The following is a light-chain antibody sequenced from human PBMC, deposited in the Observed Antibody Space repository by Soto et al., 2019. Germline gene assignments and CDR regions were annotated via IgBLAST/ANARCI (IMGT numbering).Light chain of an antibody. Sequence: EIVMTQSPATLSVSPEERATLSCRVSQSVSSNLAWYQQKPGQAPRLLIYGASTRATGIPARFSGSGSGTAFTLTISSLQSEDFAVYYCQQYNNWPPAFGQGTKVEIK. J-gene: IGKJ1*01. CDR1: QSVSSN. V-gene: IGKV3-15*01. CDR2: GAS. CDR3: QQYNNWPPA.